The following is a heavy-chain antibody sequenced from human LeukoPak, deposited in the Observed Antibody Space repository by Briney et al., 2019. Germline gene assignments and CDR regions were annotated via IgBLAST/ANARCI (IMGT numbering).Heavy chain of an antibody. D-gene: IGHD2-15*01. CDR2: VSAYNGNT. V-gene: IGHV1-18*01. CDR1: GYSFTSYG. J-gene: IGHJ4*02. CDR3: AKDCSGGTCYFDY. Sequence: ASVKVSCKASGYSFTSYGISWVRQAPGQGLEWMGWVSAYNGNTNSAQKFQGRVTMTTDTSTSTAYMELRRGRSDDTAVYYCAKDCSGGTCYFDYWGQGTLVTVSS.